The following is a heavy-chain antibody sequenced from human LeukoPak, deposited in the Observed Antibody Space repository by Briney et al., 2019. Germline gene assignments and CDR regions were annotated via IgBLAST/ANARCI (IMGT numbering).Heavy chain of an antibody. V-gene: IGHV3-11*06. CDR2: ISSSSSYT. Sequence: GGSLRLSCAASGFTFSDYYMSWIRQAPGKGLEWVSYISSSSSYTNYADSVKGRFTISRDNAKNSLYLQMNSLRVEDTAVYYCAREIVVPAATYYYYGMDVWGQGTTVTVSS. J-gene: IGHJ6*02. D-gene: IGHD2-2*01. CDR3: AREIVVPAATYYYYGMDV. CDR1: GFTFSDYY.